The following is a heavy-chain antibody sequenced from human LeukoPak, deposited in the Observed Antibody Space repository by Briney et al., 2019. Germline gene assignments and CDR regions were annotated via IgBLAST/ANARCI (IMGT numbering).Heavy chain of an antibody. CDR1: GFTVSSSY. D-gene: IGHD4-17*01. Sequence: GGSLRLSCAASGFTVSSSYMSWVRQAPGKGLEWVANIKEDGSEKHYVDSVKGRFTMSRDNAKNSLYLQMDSLRVEDTAVYYCARERFFDYWGQGTLVTVSS. CDR2: IKEDGSEK. CDR3: ARERFFDY. V-gene: IGHV3-7*01. J-gene: IGHJ4*02.